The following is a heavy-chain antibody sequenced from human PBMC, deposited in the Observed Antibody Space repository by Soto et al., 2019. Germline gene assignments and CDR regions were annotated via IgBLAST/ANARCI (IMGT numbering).Heavy chain of an antibody. CDR2: INPSGGST. D-gene: IGHD1-26*01. CDR3: ARDEESGVGASRYAVFDY. Sequence: ASVKVSCKASGYTFTSYYMHWVRQAPGQGLEWMGIINPSGGSTSYAQKFQGRVTMTRDTSTSTVYMGLSSLRSEDTAVYYCARDEESGVGASRYAVFDYWGKGSLVTVSS. J-gene: IGHJ4*02. V-gene: IGHV1-46*01. CDR1: GYTFTSYY.